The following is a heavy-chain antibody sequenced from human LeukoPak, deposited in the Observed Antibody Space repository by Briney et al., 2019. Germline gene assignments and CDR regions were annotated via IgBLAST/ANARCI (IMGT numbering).Heavy chain of an antibody. CDR3: ARDSGDYFDY. CDR1: GFTFSSYS. J-gene: IGHJ4*02. V-gene: IGHV3-21*01. Sequence: GGSLRLSCAATGFTFSSYSMNWVRQAPGKGLEWVSSISSSSSYIYYADSVKGRFTISRDNSKNTLYLQMNSLRAEDTAVYYCARDSGDYFDYWGQGTLVTVSS. D-gene: IGHD6-19*01. CDR2: ISSSSSYI.